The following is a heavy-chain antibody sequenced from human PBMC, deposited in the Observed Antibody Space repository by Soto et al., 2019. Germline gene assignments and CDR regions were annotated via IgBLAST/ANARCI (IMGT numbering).Heavy chain of an antibody. CDR1: GYSISSGYY. D-gene: IGHD3-3*01. CDR3: ARDSERGFKGGYYRDYYYYGMDV. CDR2: IYHSGST. J-gene: IGHJ6*02. V-gene: IGHV4-38-2*02. Sequence: PSETLSLTCAVSGYSISSGYYWGWIRQPPGKGLEWIGSIYHSGSTYYNPSLKSRVTISVDTSKNQYSLKLSSVTAADTAVYYCARDSERGFKGGYYRDYYYYGMDVWGQGTTVTVSS.